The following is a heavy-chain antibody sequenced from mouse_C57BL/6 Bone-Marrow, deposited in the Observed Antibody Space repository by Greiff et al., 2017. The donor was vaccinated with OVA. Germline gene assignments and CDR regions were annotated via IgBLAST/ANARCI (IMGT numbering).Heavy chain of an antibody. V-gene: IGHV8-8*01. Sequence: QVTLKVSGPGILQPSQTLSLTCSFSGFSLSTFGMGVGWIRQPSGKGLEWLAHIWWDDDKYYNPALKSRLTISKDTSKNQVFLKIANVDTADTATYCCARIAPYYDYDAGLTWFAYWGQGTLVTVSA. CDR1: GFSLSTFGMG. CDR2: IWWDDDK. J-gene: IGHJ3*01. CDR3: ARIAPYYDYDAGLTWFAY. D-gene: IGHD2-4*01.